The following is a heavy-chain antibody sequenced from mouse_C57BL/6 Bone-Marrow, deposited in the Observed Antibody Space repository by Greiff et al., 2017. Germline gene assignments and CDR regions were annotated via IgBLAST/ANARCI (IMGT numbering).Heavy chain of an antibody. CDR1: GYTFTDYE. D-gene: IGHD4-1*01. CDR3: TIDWDALFAY. V-gene: IGHV1-15*01. J-gene: IGHJ3*01. Sequence: VQLQQSGAELVRPGASVTLSCKASGYTFTDYEMHWVKQTPVHGLEWIGAIDPDTGGTAYNQKFKGKARLTADKSSSTAYMQLSSLTSEDSAVYCCTIDWDALFAYWGQGTLVTVSA. CDR2: IDPDTGGT.